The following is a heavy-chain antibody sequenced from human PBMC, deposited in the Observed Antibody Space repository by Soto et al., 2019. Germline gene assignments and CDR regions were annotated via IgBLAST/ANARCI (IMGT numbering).Heavy chain of an antibody. V-gene: IGHV4-34*01. CDR2: INHSGNN. J-gene: IGHJ3*02. CDR3: ARGGSNDWQVAFDI. CDR1: GGSFSTYY. D-gene: IGHD3-9*01. Sequence: SATLSLTCVVSGGSFSTYYYNWIRQSPGKGLEWIGEINHSGNNNYSPSLKSRVTMSLDTPKNQFSLKLTSVTAADTAVYYCARGGSNDWQVAFDIWGQGTMVNVSS.